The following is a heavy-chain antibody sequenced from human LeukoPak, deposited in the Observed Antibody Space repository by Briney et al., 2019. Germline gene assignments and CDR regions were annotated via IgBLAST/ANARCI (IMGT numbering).Heavy chain of an antibody. Sequence: GESLKISCQGFGYSFSSYWIGWVRQMPGKGLEWMGIIYPGDSDTIYSPSFQGQVTISADKSISTAYLQWSSLQASDTAMYYCARKTSACTSADCYIDYWGQGTLVTVSS. J-gene: IGHJ4*02. V-gene: IGHV5-51*01. CDR2: IYPGDSDT. D-gene: IGHD1-26*01. CDR1: GYSFSSYW. CDR3: ARKTSACTSADCYIDY.